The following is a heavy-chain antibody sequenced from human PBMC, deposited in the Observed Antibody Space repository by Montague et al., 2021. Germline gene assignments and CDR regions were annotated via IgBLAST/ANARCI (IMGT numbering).Heavy chain of an antibody. D-gene: IGHD6-13*01. CDR1: GASITSNIYY. CDR2: IYYSGNS. Sequence: SETLSLTCTVSGASITSNIYYWGWIRQSPGKGLEWIGSIYYSGNSFYQPSLKSRITMAVDTYKNQFSLKLTSVTAADTATYYCARVFSSWYVGWFDPWGQGTLVTVSS. V-gene: IGHV4-39*07. J-gene: IGHJ5*02. CDR3: ARVFSSWYVGWFDP.